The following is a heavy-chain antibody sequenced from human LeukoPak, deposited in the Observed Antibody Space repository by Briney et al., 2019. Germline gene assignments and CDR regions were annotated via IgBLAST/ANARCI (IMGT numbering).Heavy chain of an antibody. Sequence: SETLSLTCTVSSGSISGYFWSWIRQPPGNGLEWIGYIYYSGSTKYNPSLQSRVTISVDTSKNQFSLKLSSVTAADTAVYYCAREIAVAGPTDYWGQGTLVTVSS. V-gene: IGHV4-59*12. CDR3: AREIAVAGPTDY. D-gene: IGHD6-19*01. CDR2: IYYSGST. CDR1: SGSISGYF. J-gene: IGHJ4*02.